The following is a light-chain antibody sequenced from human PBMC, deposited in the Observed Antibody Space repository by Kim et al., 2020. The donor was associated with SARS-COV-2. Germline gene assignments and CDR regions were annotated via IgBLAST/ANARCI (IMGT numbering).Light chain of an antibody. J-gene: IGLJ2*01. CDR1: SLRSYY. V-gene: IGLV3-19*01. CDR3: QSADISGTSWI. Sequence: SSELTQDPAVSVALGQTVRITCQGDSLRSYYATWYQQKPGQAPILVIYGKNNRPSGIPDRFSGSSSGNTPSLTITGTQAGDEADYFCQSADISGTSWIFGGGTQLTVL. CDR2: GKN.